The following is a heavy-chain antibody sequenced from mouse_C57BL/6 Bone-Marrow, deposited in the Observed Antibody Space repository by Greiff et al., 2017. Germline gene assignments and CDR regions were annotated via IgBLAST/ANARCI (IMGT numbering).Heavy chain of an antibody. D-gene: IGHD1-1*01. CDR1: GYTFTSYW. J-gene: IGHJ1*03. V-gene: IGHV1-5*01. CDR2: IYPGNSDT. Sequence: VQLQQSGTVLARPGASVKMSCKTSGYTFTSYWMHWVKQRPGQGLEWIGAIYPGNSDTSYNQKFKGKAKLTAVTSASTAYMELSSLTNEDSAVYYYTRYYYGSGLYWYFDVWGTGTTVTVSS. CDR3: TRYYYGSGLYWYFDV.